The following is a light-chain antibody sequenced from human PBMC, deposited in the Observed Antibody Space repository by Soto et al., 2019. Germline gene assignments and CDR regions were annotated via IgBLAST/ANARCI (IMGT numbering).Light chain of an antibody. J-gene: IGLJ1*01. CDR1: SSDVGIYNY. Sequence: QSVLTQPASVSGSRGQSIAISCTGSSSDVGIYNYVSWYQQHPGKVPKLIIYEVTNRPSGVSNRFSGSKSGTTASLTISGLQAEDEAAYYCSSYTTSSTRVFGTGTKVTVL. CDR3: SSYTTSSTRV. CDR2: EVT. V-gene: IGLV2-14*01.